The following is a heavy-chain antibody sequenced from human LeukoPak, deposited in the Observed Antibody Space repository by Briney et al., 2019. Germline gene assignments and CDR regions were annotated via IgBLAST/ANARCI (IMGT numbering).Heavy chain of an antibody. CDR2: INHSGST. V-gene: IGHV4-34*01. CDR3: ARHRPYVWGRYREIDY. Sequence: PGGSLRLSCAASGFTFSSYSMNWVRQAPGKGLEWIGEINHSGSTNCNPSLKSRVTISVDTSKNQFSLKLSSVTAADTAVYYCARHRPYVWGRYREIDYWGQGTLVTVSS. J-gene: IGHJ4*02. CDR1: GFTFSSYS. D-gene: IGHD3-16*02.